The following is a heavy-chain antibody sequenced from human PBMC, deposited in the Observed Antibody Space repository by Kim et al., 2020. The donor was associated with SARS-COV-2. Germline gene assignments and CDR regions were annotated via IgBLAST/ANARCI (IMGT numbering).Heavy chain of an antibody. V-gene: IGHV4-39*01. CDR2: VSQTGFS. CDR3: ARHRADADNVWATYRPFDS. D-gene: IGHD3-16*02. CDR1: GASFSETRFF. J-gene: IGHJ5*01. Sequence: SETLSLTCTVSGASFSETRFFWAWVRQPPGKGLEWLGTVSQTGFSLYNPSLNNRLRLPVAPAKGQFSLLLSSVTAADTAVYYCARHRADADNVWATYRPFDSWGPGILVTVSS.